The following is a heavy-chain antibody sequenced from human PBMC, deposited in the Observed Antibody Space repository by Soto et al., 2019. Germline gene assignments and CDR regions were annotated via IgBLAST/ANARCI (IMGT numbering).Heavy chain of an antibody. D-gene: IGHD4-17*01. CDR3: ARNRVGHGDYVGSFDY. J-gene: IGHJ4*02. CDR2: IIPIFGTA. CDR1: GGTFSSYA. Sequence: QVQLVQSGAEVKKPGSSVKVSCKASGGTFSSYAISWVRQAPRQGLEWMGGIIPIFGTANYAQKFQGRVTITADESTSTAYMELSSLRSEDTAVYYCARNRVGHGDYVGSFDYWGQGTLVTVSS. V-gene: IGHV1-69*01.